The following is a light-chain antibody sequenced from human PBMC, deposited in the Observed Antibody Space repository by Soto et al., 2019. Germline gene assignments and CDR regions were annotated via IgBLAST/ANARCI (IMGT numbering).Light chain of an antibody. J-gene: IGLJ2*01. CDR1: SSDVGGYNY. CDR3: GSDTSSSTVI. V-gene: IGLV2-14*03. Sequence: QSVLTQPASVSGSPGQSITISCTGTSSDVGGYNYVSWYQQHPGKAPKLMIYDVSNRPSGVSNRFSGSKSGNTASLTISGLQAEDEADYYCGSDTSSSTVIFGGGTKLTVL. CDR2: DVS.